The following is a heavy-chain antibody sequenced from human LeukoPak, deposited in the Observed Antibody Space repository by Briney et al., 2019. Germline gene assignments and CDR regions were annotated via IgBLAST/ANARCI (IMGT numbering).Heavy chain of an antibody. J-gene: IGHJ6*02. Sequence: GGSLRLSCAASGFSFSTYSMLWVRQAPGKGLEWVSSIGTTGINTHYAYSLKGRFTISRDYAKNSLYLQMNSLRAEDTAVYYCSRHTSSWHAMDVWGQGTTVTVSS. CDR1: GFSFSTYS. D-gene: IGHD6-13*01. CDR3: SRHTSSWHAMDV. CDR2: IGTTGINT. V-gene: IGHV3-21*01.